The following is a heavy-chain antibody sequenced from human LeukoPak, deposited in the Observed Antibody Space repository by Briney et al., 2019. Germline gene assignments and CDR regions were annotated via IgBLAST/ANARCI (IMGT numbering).Heavy chain of an antibody. J-gene: IGHJ4*02. D-gene: IGHD3-3*01. CDR1: GFTFSSYS. Sequence: GGSLRLSCAASGFTFSSYSMNWVRQAPGKGLEWVSSISSSSSYIYYADSVKGRFTISRDNAKNSLYLQMNSLRAEDTAVYYCAGELHSITISGDGYWGQGTLVTVSS. CDR3: AGELHSITISGDGY. V-gene: IGHV3-21*01. CDR2: ISSSSSYI.